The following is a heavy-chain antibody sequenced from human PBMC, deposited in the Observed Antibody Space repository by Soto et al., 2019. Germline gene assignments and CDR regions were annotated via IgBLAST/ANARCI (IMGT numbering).Heavy chain of an antibody. V-gene: IGHV5-51*01. Sequence: SGESLKISCKGSGYSFTSYWIGWVRQTPGKGLEWMGIIYPGDSDTRYSPSFKGQVTISADKSSSTAYLQWSSLKASDTAMYYCSRLDQLLLSGMDVWGHGSKVTVYS. CDR3: SRLDQLLLSGMDV. CDR2: IYPGDSDT. D-gene: IGHD1-26*01. CDR1: GYSFTSYW. J-gene: IGHJ6*02.